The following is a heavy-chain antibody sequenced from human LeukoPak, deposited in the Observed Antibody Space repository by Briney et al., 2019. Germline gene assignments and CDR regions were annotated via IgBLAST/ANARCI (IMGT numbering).Heavy chain of an antibody. J-gene: IGHJ4*02. CDR2: ISGSGGST. Sequence: QTGGSLRLSCAASGFTFSSYAISWVRQAPGKGLEWVSAISGSGGSTYYADSVKGRFTISRENSKNTLYLQMNSLRAEDTAVYYCARDGYYDSRSYYYVGHLFDNWGQGTLVTVSS. D-gene: IGHD3-22*01. CDR3: ARDGYYDSRSYYYVGHLFDN. CDR1: GFTFSSYA. V-gene: IGHV3-23*01.